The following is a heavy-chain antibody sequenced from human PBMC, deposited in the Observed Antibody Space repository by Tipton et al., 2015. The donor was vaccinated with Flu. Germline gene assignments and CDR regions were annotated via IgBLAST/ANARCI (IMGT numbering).Heavy chain of an antibody. CDR1: GYTFTNYG. J-gene: IGHJ6*02. CDR2: ISAYNGNT. V-gene: IGHV1-18*01. D-gene: IGHD1-20*01. CDR3: ARNIWNPPLYGMDV. Sequence: QMQLVQSGAEVKKPGASVKVPCKASGYTFTNYGISWVRQAPGQGLEWMGWISAYNGNTKYAQKFQGRVTMTTDTSTSTAYMELRSLRPDDTAVYYCARNIWNPPLYGMDVWGQGTTVTVSS.